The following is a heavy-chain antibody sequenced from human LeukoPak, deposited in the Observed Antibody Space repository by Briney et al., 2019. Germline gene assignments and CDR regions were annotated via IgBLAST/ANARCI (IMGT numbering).Heavy chain of an antibody. Sequence: GGSLRLSCEASGFPFSSYVMRWVRQAPGKGLEWIAYINHNAEMILYPDFVKGRFTISRDNAKNSLYLQMNALRDEDTAIYYCARDHDWAFDLWGQGTLVTVSS. D-gene: IGHD3-9*01. V-gene: IGHV3-48*02. CDR1: GFPFSSYV. J-gene: IGHJ4*02. CDR2: INHNAEMI. CDR3: ARDHDWAFDL.